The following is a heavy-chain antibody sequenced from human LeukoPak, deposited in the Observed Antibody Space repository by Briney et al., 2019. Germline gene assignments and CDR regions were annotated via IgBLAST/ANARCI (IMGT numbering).Heavy chain of an antibody. J-gene: IGHJ6*03. CDR3: AKGGDSYYSYYYMDV. CDR1: GFTFCNFA. CDR2: ISGSGGST. D-gene: IGHD2-21*02. V-gene: IGHV3-23*01. Sequence: GGSLRLSCAASGFTFCNFAMTWVRQAPGKGLEWISAISGSGGSTYYADSVKGRFTISRDNSKNTLCLQMNSLRADDTAIYYCAKGGDSYYSYYYMDVWGKGTTVTVSS.